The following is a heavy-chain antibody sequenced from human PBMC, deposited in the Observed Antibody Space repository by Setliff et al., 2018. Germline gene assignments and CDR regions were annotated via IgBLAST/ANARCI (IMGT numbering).Heavy chain of an antibody. CDR1: RFTFSSYA. Sequence: GASVKVSCAASRFTFSSYAMSWVRQAPGKGLEWVSAISGSGGSTYYADSVKGRFTISRDNSKNTLYLQMNSLRAEDTAVYYCAKDPADSSSWYLEYYFDYWGQGTLVTVS. D-gene: IGHD6-13*01. CDR2: ISGSGGST. J-gene: IGHJ4*02. V-gene: IGHV3-23*01. CDR3: AKDPADSSSWYLEYYFDY.